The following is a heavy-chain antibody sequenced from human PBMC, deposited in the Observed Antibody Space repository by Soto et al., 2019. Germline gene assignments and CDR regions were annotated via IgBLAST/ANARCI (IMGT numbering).Heavy chain of an antibody. CDR2: TRNKANSDCT. Sequence: EVQLVESGGGLVQPGGSLRLSCAASGFSFSDHYMDWVRQAPGKGLEWVGRTRNKANSDCTEDAASVKGRFKIARDESWDSLYLQMTSLATEDTAVYDCASTYGDYRDFKHWGQGTLVTVSS. V-gene: IGHV3-72*01. CDR1: GFSFSDHY. D-gene: IGHD4-17*01. J-gene: IGHJ1*01. CDR3: ASTYGDYRDFKH.